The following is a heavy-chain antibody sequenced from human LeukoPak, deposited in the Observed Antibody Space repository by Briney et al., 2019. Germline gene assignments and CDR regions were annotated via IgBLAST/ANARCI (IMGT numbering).Heavy chain of an antibody. V-gene: IGHV6-1*01. J-gene: IGHJ3*02. Sequence: SQTLSLTCAISGDSVSSNSAAWNWIRQSPSRGLEWLGRTYYKSKWYNEYAGSVGSRITINSDTSKNQFSLQVNSVTAEDTAVYYCARGGQGDGYSADEAFDIWGQGTMVAVSS. CDR1: GDSVSSNSAA. CDR2: TYYKSKWYN. CDR3: ARGGQGDGYSADEAFDI. D-gene: IGHD5-24*01.